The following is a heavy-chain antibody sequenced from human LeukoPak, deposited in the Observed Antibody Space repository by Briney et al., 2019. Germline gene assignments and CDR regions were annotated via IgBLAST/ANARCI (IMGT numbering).Heavy chain of an antibody. CDR3: ARDPTFVGVIVGYFDY. V-gene: IGHV3-53*01. J-gene: IGHJ4*02. Sequence: GGSLRLSCAASGFTVSSNYMSWVPQAPGKGLGWGSVIYSGGSTYYTDSWKGRFTTSGDNSKNTLYLQMNSLRAEDTAVYYCARDPTFVGVIVGYFDYWGQGTLVTVSS. D-gene: IGHD3-16*02. CDR2: IYSGGST. CDR1: GFTVSSNY.